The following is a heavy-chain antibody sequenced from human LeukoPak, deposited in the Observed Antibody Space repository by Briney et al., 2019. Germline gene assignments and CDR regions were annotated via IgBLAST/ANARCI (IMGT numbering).Heavy chain of an antibody. J-gene: IGHJ4*02. Sequence: KTGGSLRLSCAASGFTFSSYAMSWVRQAPGKGLEWVSAISGSGGSTYYADSVKGRFTISRDNSKNTLYLQMNSLRAEDTAVYYCAKESGITIFGVVTDRRYYFDYWGQGTLVTVSS. V-gene: IGHV3-23*01. CDR3: AKESGITIFGVVTDRRYYFDY. CDR1: GFTFSSYA. D-gene: IGHD3-3*01. CDR2: ISGSGGST.